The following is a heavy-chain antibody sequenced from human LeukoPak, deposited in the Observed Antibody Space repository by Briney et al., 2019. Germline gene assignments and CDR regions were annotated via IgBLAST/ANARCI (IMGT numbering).Heavy chain of an antibody. CDR1: GFTFSSYA. J-gene: IGHJ4*02. CDR3: ARDSYSSSWYENYFDY. CDR2: ISGSGDST. V-gene: IGHV3-23*01. Sequence: PGGSLRLSCAASGFTFSSYAMSWVRQAPGKGLEWVSGISGSGDSTYYADSVKGRFTISRDNSKNTLYLQMNSLRAEDTAVYYCARDSYSSSWYENYFDYWGQGTLVTVSS. D-gene: IGHD6-13*01.